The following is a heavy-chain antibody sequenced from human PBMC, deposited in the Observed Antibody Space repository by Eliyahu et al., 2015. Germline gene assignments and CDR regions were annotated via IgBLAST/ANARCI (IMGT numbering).Heavy chain of an antibody. V-gene: IGHV4-59*08. J-gene: IGHJ5*02. CDR2: IYXSGST. CDR1: GGSXSSYY. D-gene: IGHD6-19*01. Sequence: QVQLQESGPGLVKPSETLSLTCTVSGGSXSSYYWSWXRQPPGXGLEWIGYIYXSGSTNYLVDPASSICLSQRLSRVTISVDTSKNQFSLKLSSVTAADTAVYYCARHPASAQQGPNHKNNWFDPWGQGTLVTVSS. CDR3: ARHPASAQQGPNHKNNWFDP.